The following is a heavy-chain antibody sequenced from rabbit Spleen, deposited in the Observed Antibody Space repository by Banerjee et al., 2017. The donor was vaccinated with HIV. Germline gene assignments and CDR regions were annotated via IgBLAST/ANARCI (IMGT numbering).Heavy chain of an antibody. CDR1: GFSFSSGYW. D-gene: IGHD2-1*01. J-gene: IGHJ4*01. CDR3: ARGSAMMTMVITGYYLHL. V-gene: IGHV1S45*01. CDR2: IYPGSGGI. Sequence: QEQLEESGGDLVKPEGSLTLTCTASGFSFSSGYWICWVRQAPGKGLEWIACIYPGSGGIFYASWAKGRFTISKTSSTTVTLQMTSLTVADTATYFCARGSAMMTMVITGYYLHLWGPGTLVTVS.